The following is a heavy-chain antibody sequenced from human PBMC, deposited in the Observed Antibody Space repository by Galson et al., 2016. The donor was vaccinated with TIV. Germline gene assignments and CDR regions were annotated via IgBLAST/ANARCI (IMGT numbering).Heavy chain of an antibody. CDR3: VRVGSAAVFGIDDY. Sequence: SLRLSCAASGFTLSDHYMDWVRQAPGKGLEWIGRIRNKANDYSTSYAASVTGRFIISRDDSRNSLYLQMNSLKSEDTAEYYCVRVGSAAVFGIDDYWGQGTLVTVSS. D-gene: IGHD3-3*01. V-gene: IGHV3-72*01. CDR1: GFTLSDHY. CDR2: IRNKANDYST. J-gene: IGHJ4*02.